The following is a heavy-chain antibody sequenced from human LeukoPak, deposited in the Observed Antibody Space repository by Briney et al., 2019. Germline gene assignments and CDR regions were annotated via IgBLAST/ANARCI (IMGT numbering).Heavy chain of an antibody. CDR2: ISSSSSYI. J-gene: IGHJ6*02. D-gene: IGHD3-9*01. V-gene: IGHV3-21*01. Sequence: PGGSLRLSCAASGFTFSSYSMNWVRQAPGKGLEWVSSISSSSSYIYYADSVKGRFTISRDNAKNSLYLQMNSLRAEATAVYYCAREIDALRYFDWLKYYYYYGMDVWGQGTTVTVSS. CDR1: GFTFSSYS. CDR3: AREIDALRYFDWLKYYYYYGMDV.